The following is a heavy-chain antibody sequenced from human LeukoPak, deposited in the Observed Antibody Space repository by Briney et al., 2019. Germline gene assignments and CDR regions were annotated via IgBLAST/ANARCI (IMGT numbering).Heavy chain of an antibody. J-gene: IGHJ4*02. D-gene: IGHD3-9*01. CDR1: GGSISSYY. CDR3: ARAQLRYFDWFPDFDY. Sequence: PSETLSLTCNVSGGSISSYYWSWIRQPPGKGLEWIGYIYYSGSTNYNPSLKSRVTISVDTSKNQFSLKLSSVTAADTAVYYCARAQLRYFDWFPDFDYWGQGTLVTVSS. CDR2: IYYSGST. V-gene: IGHV4-59*01.